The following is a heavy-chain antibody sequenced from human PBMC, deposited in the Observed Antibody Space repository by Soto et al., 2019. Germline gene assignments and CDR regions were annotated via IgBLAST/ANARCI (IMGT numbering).Heavy chain of an antibody. V-gene: IGHV3-23*01. Sequence: GGSLRLSCAASGFTFSSYAMSWVRQAPGKGLEWVSAISGSGGSTYYADSVKGRFTISRDNSKNTLYLQMNSLRAEDTAVYYCAKVLSRDYYDSSGYYLFDYWGQGTLVTV. D-gene: IGHD3-22*01. CDR2: ISGSGGST. CDR3: AKVLSRDYYDSSGYYLFDY. CDR1: GFTFSSYA. J-gene: IGHJ4*02.